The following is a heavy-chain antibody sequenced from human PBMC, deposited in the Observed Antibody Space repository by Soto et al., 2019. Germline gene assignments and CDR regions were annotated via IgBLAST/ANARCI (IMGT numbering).Heavy chain of an antibody. Sequence: SETLSLTCAVYGGSFSGYYWSWIRQPPGKGLDWIGEINHSGSTNYNPSLKSRVTISVDTSKNQFSLKLSSVTAADTAVYYCARGPYGNPGYFDYWGQGTLVTVSS. CDR3: ARGPYGNPGYFDY. V-gene: IGHV4-34*01. CDR2: INHSGST. D-gene: IGHD4-17*01. J-gene: IGHJ4*02. CDR1: GGSFSGYY.